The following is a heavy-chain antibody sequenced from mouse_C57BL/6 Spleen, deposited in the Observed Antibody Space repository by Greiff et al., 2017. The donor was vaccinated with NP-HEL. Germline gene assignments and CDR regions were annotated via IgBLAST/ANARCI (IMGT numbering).Heavy chain of an antibody. J-gene: IGHJ2*01. Sequence: EVKLMESEGGLVQPGSSMKLSCTASGFTFSDYYMAWVRQVPEKGLEWVANINYDGSSTYYLDSLKSRFIISRDNAKIILYLQMSSLKSEDTATYYCARKTGSYFDYWGKGTTLTVSS. CDR3: ARKTGSYFDY. CDR2: INYDGSST. CDR1: GFTFSDYY. V-gene: IGHV5-16*01.